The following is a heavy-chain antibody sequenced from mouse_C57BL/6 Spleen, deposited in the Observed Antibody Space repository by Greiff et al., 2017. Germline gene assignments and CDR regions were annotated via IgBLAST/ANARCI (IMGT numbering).Heavy chain of an antibody. V-gene: IGHV5-6*01. Sequence: EVMVVESGGDLVKPGGSLKLSCAASGFTFSSYGMSWVRQTPDKRLEWVATISSGGSYTYYPDSVKGRFTISRDNAKNNLSLQMSSLKSEDTAMYYCARQGIYYSNYERHYAMDYWGQGTSVTVSS. CDR1: GFTFSSYG. CDR2: ISSGGSYT. CDR3: ARQGIYYSNYERHYAMDY. J-gene: IGHJ4*01. D-gene: IGHD2-5*01.